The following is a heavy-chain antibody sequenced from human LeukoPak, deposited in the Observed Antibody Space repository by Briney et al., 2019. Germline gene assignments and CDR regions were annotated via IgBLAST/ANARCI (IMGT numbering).Heavy chain of an antibody. V-gene: IGHV3-23*01. D-gene: IGHD5-12*01. Sequence: GGSLRLSCVASGFTLSSSAMSWFRQAPGKGLEWVSAVNGDGSNTYYPDSVKGRFTISRDNSKNTLYLQMDSLRAEDTAVYYCAKDITKDIVVIDALDYWGQGTLVTVSS. J-gene: IGHJ4*02. CDR3: AKDITKDIVVIDALDY. CDR1: GFTLSSSA. CDR2: VNGDGSNT.